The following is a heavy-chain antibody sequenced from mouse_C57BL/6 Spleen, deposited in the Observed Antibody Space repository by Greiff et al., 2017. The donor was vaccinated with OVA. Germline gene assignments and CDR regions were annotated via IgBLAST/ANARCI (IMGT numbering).Heavy chain of an antibody. CDR1: GYTFTDYY. D-gene: IGHD1-1*01. V-gene: IGHV1-26*01. J-gene: IGHJ4*01. CDR3: ARFIAVITTVVGDAMDY. Sequence: EVQLQQSGPELVKPGASVKISCKASGYTFTDYYMNWVKQSHGKSLEWIGDINPNNGGTSYNQKFKGKATLTVDKSSSPAYMELRSLTSEDSAVYYCARFIAVITTVVGDAMDYWGQGTSVTVSS. CDR2: INPNNGGT.